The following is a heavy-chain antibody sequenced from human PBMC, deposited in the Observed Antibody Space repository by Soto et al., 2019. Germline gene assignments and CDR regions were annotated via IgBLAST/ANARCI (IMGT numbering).Heavy chain of an antibody. J-gene: IGHJ6*02. Sequence: ASVKVSCTASGYTFTGYYMHWVRQAPGQGLEWMGWINPNSGGTNYAQKFQGRVTMTRDTSISTAYMELSRLRSDDTAVYYCAREFRGGGSGWVSSYGMDVWGQGTTVAVSS. CDR3: AREFRGGGSGWVSSYGMDV. V-gene: IGHV1-2*02. CDR1: GYTFTGYY. D-gene: IGHD3-10*01. CDR2: INPNSGGT.